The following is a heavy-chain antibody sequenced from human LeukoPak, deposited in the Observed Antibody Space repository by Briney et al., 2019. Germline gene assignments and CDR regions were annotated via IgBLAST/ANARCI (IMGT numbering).Heavy chain of an antibody. CDR2: IHSDGHT. Sequence: SETLSLTCSVSGGSLTNYYWGWIRQPPGKGLECMGYIHSDGHTNYDSSLQSRVAISLDTSKITFSLRLYSVTAADTALYFCARLNFRGGEAFHFDSWGQGTLVTVSS. CDR1: GGSLTNYY. CDR3: ARLNFRGGEAFHFDS. D-gene: IGHD3-16*01. V-gene: IGHV4-4*09. J-gene: IGHJ4*02.